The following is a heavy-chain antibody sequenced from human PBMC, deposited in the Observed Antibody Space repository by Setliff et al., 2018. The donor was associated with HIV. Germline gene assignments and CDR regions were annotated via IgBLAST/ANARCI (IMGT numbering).Heavy chain of an antibody. Sequence: PSETLSLTCTVSGGSIRSYYWSWIRQPPGKGLEWIGYIYYSGSTNYNPSLKSRVTISVDTSKNQFSLKLSSVTAADTAVYYCAGRGWYSVDYWGQGTLVTVSS. D-gene: IGHD6-19*01. CDR1: GGSIRSYY. J-gene: IGHJ4*02. V-gene: IGHV4-59*01. CDR2: IYYSGST. CDR3: AGRGWYSVDY.